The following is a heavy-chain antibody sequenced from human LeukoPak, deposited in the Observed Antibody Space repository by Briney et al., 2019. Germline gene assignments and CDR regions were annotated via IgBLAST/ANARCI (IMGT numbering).Heavy chain of an antibody. Sequence: KPSETLTLTCIVSGGSVSGYYWTWIRQPPGKGLECIAYIYYSGGTKYNHSVKGRVTISTDTSKNPLSLQMNSLTAEDTAVYYCARGEGMAAAGSYYYDGMDVWGQGTTVTV. V-gene: IGHV4-59*02. J-gene: IGHJ6*02. CDR1: GGSVSGYY. CDR3: ARGEGMAAAGSYYYDGMDV. D-gene: IGHD6-13*01. CDR2: IYYSGGT.